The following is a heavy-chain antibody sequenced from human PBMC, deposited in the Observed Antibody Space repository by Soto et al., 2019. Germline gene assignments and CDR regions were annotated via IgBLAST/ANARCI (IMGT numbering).Heavy chain of an antibody. CDR2: ISGSGGIT. D-gene: IGHD5-18*01. V-gene: IGHV3-23*01. Sequence: PGGSLRLSCAASGFTFSSYAMVWVCQAPGPGLDWFSVISGSGGITYSADSVKGRVTISRDKSKNILYLQMNSLRAEDTAVYYCAKGIPDTGGYYYYSMDVWGQGTAVTVSS. CDR3: AKGIPDTGGYYYYSMDV. CDR1: GFTFSSYA. J-gene: IGHJ6*02.